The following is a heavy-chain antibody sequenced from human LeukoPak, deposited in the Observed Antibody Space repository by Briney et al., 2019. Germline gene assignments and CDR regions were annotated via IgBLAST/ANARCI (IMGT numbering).Heavy chain of an antibody. CDR3: ARIGVRVPLNKQQLVY. D-gene: IGHD6-13*01. CDR1: GYTFTGYY. V-gene: IGHV1-2*02. J-gene: IGHJ4*02. Sequence: GASVKVSCKASGYTFTGYYMHWVRQAPGQGLEWMGWINPNSGGTNYAQKFQGRVTMTRDTSISTAYMELSRLRSDDTAVYYCARIGVRVPLNKQQLVYWGQGTLVTVSS. CDR2: INPNSGGT.